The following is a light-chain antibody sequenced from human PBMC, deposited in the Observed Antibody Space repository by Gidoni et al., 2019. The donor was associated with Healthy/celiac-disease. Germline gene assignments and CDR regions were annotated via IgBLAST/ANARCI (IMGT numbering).Light chain of an antibody. V-gene: IGLV1-44*01. CDR2: SNN. Sequence: QSVLTQPPSASGTPGQGVTIPCSGSSSNIGSNTVNWYQPPPGTAPKLLIYSNNQRPSGVPDRFSGSKSGTSASLAISGLQSEDEADYYCAAWDDSLNGWVFGGGTKLTVL. CDR3: AAWDDSLNGWV. CDR1: SSNIGSNT. J-gene: IGLJ3*02.